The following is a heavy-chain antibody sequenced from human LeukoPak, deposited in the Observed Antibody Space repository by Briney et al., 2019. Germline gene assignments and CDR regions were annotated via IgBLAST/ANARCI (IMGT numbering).Heavy chain of an antibody. Sequence: PGGSLRLSCAASGFTFSSYWMSWVRQAPGKGLEWVANIKQDGSEKYYVDSVKGRFTISRDNAKNSLYLQMNSLRAEDTAVYYCASEKLGDYSNHYYYMDVWDKGTTVTVSS. CDR2: IKQDGSEK. D-gene: IGHD4-11*01. CDR3: ASEKLGDYSNHYYYMDV. CDR1: GFTFSSYW. J-gene: IGHJ6*03. V-gene: IGHV3-7*01.